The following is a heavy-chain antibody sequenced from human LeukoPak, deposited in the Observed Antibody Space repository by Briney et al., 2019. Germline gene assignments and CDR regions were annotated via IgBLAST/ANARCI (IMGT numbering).Heavy chain of an antibody. CDR2: IYPGDSDT. D-gene: IGHD1-26*01. Sequence: GGSLKVSCEGSGYSRTSYWIGWVRPMPGKGLEWMGIIYPGDSDTRYSPSVQGQVTISADKSISTAYLQWSSLKASDTAMYYCVRLPGGSGSYLDYWGQGTLVTVPS. CDR3: VRLPGGSGSYLDY. CDR1: GYSRTSYW. V-gene: IGHV5-51*01. J-gene: IGHJ4*02.